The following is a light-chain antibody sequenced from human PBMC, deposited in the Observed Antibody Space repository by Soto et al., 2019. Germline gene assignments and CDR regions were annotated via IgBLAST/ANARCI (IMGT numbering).Light chain of an antibody. J-gene: IGLJ3*02. CDR3: SSYTASSTWV. CDR2: EVS. CDR1: SSDVGGYKY. Sequence: QSALTQPASVSGSPGQSITISCTGTSSDVGGYKYVSWYQQHPGKAPKVMIYEVSNRPSGVSHRFSGSKSGNTASLTISGLQAEDEADYYCSSYTASSTWVFGGGTKLTVL. V-gene: IGLV2-14*01.